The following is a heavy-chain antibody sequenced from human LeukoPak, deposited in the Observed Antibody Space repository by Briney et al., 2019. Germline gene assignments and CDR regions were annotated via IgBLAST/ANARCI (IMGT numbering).Heavy chain of an antibody. CDR3: ARILRNWFDP. Sequence: SETLSLTCTVSGGSISTYYWNWLRQPPGKGLEWIGYIYHSGSTNYNPSLKSRVTISVDTSKNQFSLKLSSVTAADTAVYYCARILRNWFDPWGQGTLVTVSS. V-gene: IGHV4-59*12. CDR2: IYHSGST. CDR1: GGSISTYY. J-gene: IGHJ5*02.